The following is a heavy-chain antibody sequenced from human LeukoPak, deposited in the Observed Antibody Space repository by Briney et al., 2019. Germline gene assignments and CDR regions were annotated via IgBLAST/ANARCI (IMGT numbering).Heavy chain of an antibody. V-gene: IGHV4-34*01. J-gene: IGHJ6*03. CDR3: ARLTSMVRGVINYYYYYYMDV. CDR2: INHSGST. D-gene: IGHD3-10*01. CDR1: GGSFSGYY. Sequence: SETLSLTCAVCGGSFSGYYWSWIRQPPGKGLEWIGEINHSGSTNYNPSLKSRVTISVDTSKNQFSLKLSSVTAADTAVYYCARLTSMVRGVINYYYYYYMDVWGKGTTVTVSS.